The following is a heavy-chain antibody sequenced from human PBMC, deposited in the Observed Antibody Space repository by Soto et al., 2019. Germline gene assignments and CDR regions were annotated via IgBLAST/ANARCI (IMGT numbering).Heavy chain of an antibody. J-gene: IGHJ6*02. Sequence: GGSLRLSCAASGFTVSSNYMSWVRQAPGKGLKWVSVIYSGGSTYYADSVKGRFTISRDNSKNTLYLQMNSLRAEDTAVYYCAREAYYDILTGWIVGMDVWGQGTTVTVSS. CDR2: IYSGGST. CDR3: AREAYYDILTGWIVGMDV. D-gene: IGHD3-9*01. V-gene: IGHV3-66*01. CDR1: GFTVSSNY.